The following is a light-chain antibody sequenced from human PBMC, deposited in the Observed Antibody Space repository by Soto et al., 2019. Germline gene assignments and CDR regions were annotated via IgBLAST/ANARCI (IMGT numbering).Light chain of an antibody. CDR1: QSVSSSY. V-gene: IGKV3-20*01. CDR2: DVS. J-gene: IGKJ1*01. CDR3: QQYGSSPT. Sequence: EIVLTQSPGTLSLSPGERATLSCRSRQSVSSSYLAWYQHKPGQAPRLLIYDVSSRATGIPDRFSGSGSGTDFTLTISRLEPEDFAVYYCQQYGSSPTFGQGTKVEIK.